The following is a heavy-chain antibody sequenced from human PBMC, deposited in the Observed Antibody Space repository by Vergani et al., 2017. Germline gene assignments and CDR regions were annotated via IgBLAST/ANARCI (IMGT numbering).Heavy chain of an antibody. CDR1: GYSITNGGFS. CDR3: ARASLRALVGYYYYMDV. CDR2: IFPSGNS. Sequence: QLQLQESGSGLVKPSQTLSLTCAVSGYSITNGGFSWNWIRQPPGKGPEWIGYIFPSGNSDYNPSLKNRVSISLDKSKNQFSLWVNSVTDSDTAVYFCARASLRALVGYYYYMDVWGKGKTVVVSS. J-gene: IGHJ6*03. D-gene: IGHD3-16*02. V-gene: IGHV4-30-2*01.